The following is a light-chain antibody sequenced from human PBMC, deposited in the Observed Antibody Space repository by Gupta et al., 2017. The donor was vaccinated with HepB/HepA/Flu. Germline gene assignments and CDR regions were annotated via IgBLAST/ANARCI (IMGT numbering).Light chain of an antibody. V-gene: IGLV2-11*01. CDR1: TRHAGAYNY. CDR3: CSDGGNSDV. CDR2: SVN. Sequence: QPRSVSGSPGPSVPISCTGTTRHAGAYNYVSWYQQHPGNAPNLMVSSVNHRPSGVPDRFSGSKSANTAFLTIAGLQPEDEDDYYCCSDGGNSDVFGVGTKVTVL. J-gene: IGLJ1*01.